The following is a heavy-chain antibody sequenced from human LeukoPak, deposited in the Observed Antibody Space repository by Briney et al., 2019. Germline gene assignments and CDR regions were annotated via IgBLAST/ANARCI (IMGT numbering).Heavy chain of an antibody. CDR2: IYHSGNI. Sequence: GSLRLSCAASGFTFSSYWMSWVRQAPGKGLEWIGNIYHSGNIYYNPSLKSRITISVDKSKSQFSLNLRSVTAADTAVYYCVRESIAAPGGGWFDPWGQGTLVTVSS. J-gene: IGHJ5*02. CDR3: VRESIAAPGGGWFDP. CDR1: GFTFSSYW. V-gene: IGHV4-4*02. D-gene: IGHD6-13*01.